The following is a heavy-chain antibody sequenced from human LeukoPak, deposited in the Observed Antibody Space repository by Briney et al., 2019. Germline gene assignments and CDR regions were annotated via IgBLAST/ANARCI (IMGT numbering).Heavy chain of an antibody. V-gene: IGHV3-7*01. CDR2: IKQDGSDK. CDR1: GFTFSDYW. J-gene: IGHJ4*01. CDR3: ARDGTAAGLYFDL. Sequence: GGSLRLSCAVSGFTFSDYWTNWVRQAPGKGLEWVASIKQDGSDKSYVDSVKGRFTISRDNAKNSLYLQMSSLRVEDTAVYYCARDGTAAGLYFDLWGQGTLVTVSS. D-gene: IGHD6-13*01.